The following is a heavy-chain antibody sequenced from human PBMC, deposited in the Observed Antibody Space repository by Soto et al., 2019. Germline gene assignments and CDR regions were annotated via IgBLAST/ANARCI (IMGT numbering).Heavy chain of an antibody. CDR1: GYTFTGYY. D-gene: IGHD1-26*01. Sequence: QVQLVQSGAEVKKSGASVMVSCKASGYTFTGYYIHWVRHTPGQGLEWMGWINPNNGGTNYVQKFQGRVTMTRDTSIRSAYMELGRLTSEDTAVYYCARDLPIVGTTTWDYWGQGNLVTVSS. CDR2: INPNNGGT. V-gene: IGHV1-2*02. J-gene: IGHJ4*02. CDR3: ARDLPIVGTTTWDY.